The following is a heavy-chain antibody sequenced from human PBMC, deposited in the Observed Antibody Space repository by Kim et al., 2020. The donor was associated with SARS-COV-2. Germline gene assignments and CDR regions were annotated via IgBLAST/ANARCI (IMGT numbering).Heavy chain of an antibody. J-gene: IGHJ4*02. CDR2: IKSKTDGGTT. CDR1: GFTFSNAW. CDR3: TTDPIMTTVKARGY. V-gene: IGHV3-15*01. Sequence: GGSLRLSCAASGFTFSNAWMSWVRQAPGKGLEWVGRIKSKTDGGTTDYAAPVKGRFTISRDDSKNTLYLQMNSLKTEDTAVYYCTTDPIMTTVKARGYWGQGTLVTVSS. D-gene: IGHD4-17*01.